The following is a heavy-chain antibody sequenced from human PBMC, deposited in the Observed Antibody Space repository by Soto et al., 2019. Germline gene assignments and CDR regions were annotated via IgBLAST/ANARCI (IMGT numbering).Heavy chain of an antibody. J-gene: IGHJ6*02. CDR2: ITGSGENT. CDR3: AKVSLGATTITDFYYYGMDV. D-gene: IGHD1-26*01. CDR1: GFTFDNYA. V-gene: IGHV3-23*01. Sequence: LSCAASGFTFDNYAMNWVRQAPGKGLEWVSGITGSGENTYYADSVKGRFTISRDNSKNTLYVQLNSLRVEDTAIYYCAKVSLGATTITDFYYYGMDVWGQGTMVTVYS.